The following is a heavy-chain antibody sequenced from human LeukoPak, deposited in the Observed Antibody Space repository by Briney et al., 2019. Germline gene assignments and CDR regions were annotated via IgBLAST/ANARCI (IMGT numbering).Heavy chain of an antibody. D-gene: IGHD2-2*02. J-gene: IGHJ5*02. Sequence: KPSENPSLNCAVSGFSISSGDYWGWVRQPPGEGLGVSGTIYHTGTTYYDPSLKSRVTIPVDTSSNQFSLRLSSVTAADTAVYYCARLGCGSTSCYKIWFDPWGQGTLVTVSS. CDR1: GFSISSGDY. CDR3: ARLGCGSTSCYKIWFDP. CDR2: IYHTGTT. V-gene: IGHV4-38-2*01.